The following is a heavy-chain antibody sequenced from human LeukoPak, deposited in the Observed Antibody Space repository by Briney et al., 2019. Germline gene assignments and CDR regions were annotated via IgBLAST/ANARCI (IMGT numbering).Heavy chain of an antibody. V-gene: IGHV4-59*08. J-gene: IGHJ4*02. Sequence: SETLSLTCAVSGGSITSYYWSWIRQPPGKGLEWIGYIYYSGSTDYNPSLKGRVTISVATSKTQFSLKLTSVTAADTAVYYCARLDSSGYYYFDYWGQGTLVTVSS. CDR2: IYYSGST. D-gene: IGHD6-19*01. CDR1: GGSITSYY. CDR3: ARLDSSGYYYFDY.